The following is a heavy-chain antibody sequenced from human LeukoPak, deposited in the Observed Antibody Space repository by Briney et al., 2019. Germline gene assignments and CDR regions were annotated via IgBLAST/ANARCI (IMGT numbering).Heavy chain of an antibody. CDR1: GYTFTSYY. D-gene: IGHD2-21*02. J-gene: IGHJ4*02. Sequence: ASVKVSCKASGYTFTSYYMHWVRQAPGQGLEWMGIINPSGGSTSYAQKFQGRVTMTRDASTSTVYMELSSLRSEDTAVYYCARDHYHKIHSVMVTAPDYWGQGTLVIVSS. CDR3: ARDHYHKIHSVMVTAPDY. CDR2: INPSGGST. V-gene: IGHV1-46*01.